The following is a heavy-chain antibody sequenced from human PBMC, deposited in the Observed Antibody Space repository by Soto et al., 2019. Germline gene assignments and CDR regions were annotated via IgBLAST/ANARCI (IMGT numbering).Heavy chain of an antibody. CDR1: GGTFSSYA. Sequence: QVQLVQSGAEVKKPGSSVKVSCKASGGTFSSYAISWVRQAPGQGLEWMGGIIPIFGTANYAQKFQGRVTITADESTSTAYMELSSLRSEDTAVDYCARAAFWRGYDFWSGHLAYWGQGTLVTVSS. CDR3: ARAAFWRGYDFWSGHLAY. CDR2: IIPIFGTA. D-gene: IGHD3-3*01. V-gene: IGHV1-69*01. J-gene: IGHJ4*02.